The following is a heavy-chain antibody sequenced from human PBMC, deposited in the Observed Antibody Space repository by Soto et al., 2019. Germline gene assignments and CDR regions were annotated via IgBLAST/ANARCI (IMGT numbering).Heavy chain of an antibody. J-gene: IGHJ6*02. D-gene: IGHD1-26*01. V-gene: IGHV3-23*01. CDR1: GFTFSSYA. CDR2: ISGSGGST. Sequence: GGSLRLSCAASGFTFSSYAMSWVRQAPGKGLEWVSAISGSGGSTYYADSVKGRFTISRDNSKNTLYLQMNSLRAEDTAVYYCAKDGEAVGATIDYYYYGMDVWGQGTTVTVAS. CDR3: AKDGEAVGATIDYYYYGMDV.